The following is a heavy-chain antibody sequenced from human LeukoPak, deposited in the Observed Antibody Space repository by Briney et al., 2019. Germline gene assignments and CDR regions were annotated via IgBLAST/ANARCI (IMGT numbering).Heavy chain of an antibody. Sequence: GGSLRLSCAASTINFSDYGMDWVRQAPGRGLEWVSTINPTGVRTYYADSVSGRFTISRDNSKNTVFLQINSLRVEDTAIYYCARDQPHAASWFDPWGQGTLVTVSS. J-gene: IGHJ5*02. CDR2: INPTGVRT. CDR3: ARDQPHAASWFDP. D-gene: IGHD2-2*01. CDR1: TINFSDYG. V-gene: IGHV3-23*01.